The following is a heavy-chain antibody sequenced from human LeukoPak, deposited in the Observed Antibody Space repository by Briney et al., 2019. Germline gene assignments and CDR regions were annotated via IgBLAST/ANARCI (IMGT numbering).Heavy chain of an antibody. CDR2: IYSGGST. D-gene: IGHD3-10*01. CDR1: GFTVSSNY. V-gene: IGHV3-66*02. CDR3: GRGRYGSVNWFDP. Sequence: GGSLRLSCAASGFTVSSNYMSWVRQAPGKGLEWVSVIYSGGSTYYADSVKGRFTISRDNSKNTLYLQMNSLRAEDTALYYCGRGRYGSVNWFDPWGQGTLVTVSS. J-gene: IGHJ5*02.